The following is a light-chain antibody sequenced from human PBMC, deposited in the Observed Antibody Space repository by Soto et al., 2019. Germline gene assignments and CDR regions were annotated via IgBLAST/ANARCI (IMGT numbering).Light chain of an antibody. Sequence: QPALTQPASVSGSPGQSITVSCTGTSSDLAIYNYVSWYQQQPGKAPKLMIYQVTNRPSGVSNRFSGSTSGNTASLTISGLQAEDEADYYCSSYTDSSNYVFGTGTKVTVL. CDR3: SSYTDSSNYV. CDR1: SSDLAIYNY. CDR2: QVT. J-gene: IGLJ1*01. V-gene: IGLV2-14*01.